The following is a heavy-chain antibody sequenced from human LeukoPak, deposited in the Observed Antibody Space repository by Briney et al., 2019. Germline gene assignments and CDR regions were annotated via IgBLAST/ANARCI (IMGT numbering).Heavy chain of an antibody. CDR3: ARDGWGSLPNWFDP. CDR1: GGSISSYY. CDR2: IYTSGST. Sequence: SETLSLTCTVSGGSISSYYWGWIRQPAGKGLEWIGRIYTSGSTNYNPSLKSRVTMSVDTPKNQFSLKLSPVTAADTAVYYCARDGWGSLPNWFDPWGQGTLVTVSS. D-gene: IGHD1-26*01. V-gene: IGHV4-4*07. J-gene: IGHJ5*02.